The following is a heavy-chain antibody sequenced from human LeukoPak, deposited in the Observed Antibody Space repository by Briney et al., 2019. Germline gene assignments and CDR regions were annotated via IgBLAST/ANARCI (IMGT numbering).Heavy chain of an antibody. Sequence: SETLSLTCTVSGGSIISSSYYWGWIRQPPGKGLEWIGSIYYSGSTYYNPSLKSRVTISVDTSKNQFSLKLSSVAAADTAVYYCASLILLKEIDYWGQGTLVTVSS. V-gene: IGHV4-39*01. D-gene: IGHD5-24*01. CDR2: IYYSGST. CDR1: GGSIISSSYY. J-gene: IGHJ4*02. CDR3: ASLILLKEIDY.